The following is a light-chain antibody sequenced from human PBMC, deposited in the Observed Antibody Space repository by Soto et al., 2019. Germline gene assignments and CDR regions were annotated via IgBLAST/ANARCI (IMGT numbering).Light chain of an antibody. Sequence: EIGLTQCPGTLSLSPGERATLSCRASQSVSSSYLAWYQQKPGQAPRLLIYGASSRATGIPDRFSGSGSGTDFSLNISRLEPEDFAVYYCEQYGSSPWTFGQGTKVEIK. CDR1: QSVSSSY. V-gene: IGKV3-20*01. CDR3: EQYGSSPWT. J-gene: IGKJ1*01. CDR2: GAS.